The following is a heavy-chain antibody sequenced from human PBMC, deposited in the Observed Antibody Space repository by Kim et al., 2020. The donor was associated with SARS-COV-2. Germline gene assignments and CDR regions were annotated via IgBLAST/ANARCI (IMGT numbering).Heavy chain of an antibody. CDR1: GDSISSYY. D-gene: IGHD1-1*01. CDR3: ARRRTGTSPFDI. J-gene: IGHJ3*02. Sequence: SETLSLTCTVSGDSISSYYWSWIRQSPGEGLEWLGHTSYTGSTETNPSLKSRVTISVGTSKTQFSLILRSVTAADTAVYYCARRRTGTSPFDIWGQGTMVTVSS. V-gene: IGHV4-59*08. CDR2: TSYTGST.